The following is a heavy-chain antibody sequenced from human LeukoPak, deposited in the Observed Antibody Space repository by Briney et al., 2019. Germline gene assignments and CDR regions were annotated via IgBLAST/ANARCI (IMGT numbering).Heavy chain of an antibody. CDR2: IRYDGSNK. D-gene: IGHD6-13*01. CDR1: GFTSSSYG. CDR3: ATDFGIAADY. J-gene: IGHJ4*02. Sequence: GGSLRLSCAASGFTSSSYGMHWVRQAPGKGLEWVAFIRYDGSNKYYADSVKGRFTISRDNSKNTLYLQMNSLRAEDTAVYYCATDFGIAADYWGQGTLVTVSS. V-gene: IGHV3-30*02.